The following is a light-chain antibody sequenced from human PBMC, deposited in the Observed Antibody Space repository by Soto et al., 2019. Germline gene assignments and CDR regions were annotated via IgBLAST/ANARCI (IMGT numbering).Light chain of an antibody. CDR1: QSVNSN. J-gene: IGKJ5*01. CDR2: DAS. CDR3: QQRSNWPSSIT. Sequence: IVLTQSPATLSLSPWERATLSCRASQSVNSNLAWYQQKPGQAPSLLIFDASYRATDIPARFSGSGSGTDFTLTISSLEPEDFAVYYCQQRSNWPSSITFGQGTRLEIK. V-gene: IGKV3-11*01.